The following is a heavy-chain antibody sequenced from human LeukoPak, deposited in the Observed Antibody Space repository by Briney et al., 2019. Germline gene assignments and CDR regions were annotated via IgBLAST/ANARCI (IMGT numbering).Heavy chain of an antibody. J-gene: IGHJ4*02. V-gene: IGHV1-2*02. D-gene: IGHD3-3*01. Sequence: ASVKVSCKAFGYTFTGYYMHWVRQAPGQGLEWMGWINPNSGGTNYAQKFQGRVTMTRDTSISTAYMELSRLRSDDTAVYYCARAHHSYYDFWSGYYDYWGQGTLVTVSS. CDR3: ARAHHSYYDFWSGYYDY. CDR1: GYTFTGYY. CDR2: INPNSGGT.